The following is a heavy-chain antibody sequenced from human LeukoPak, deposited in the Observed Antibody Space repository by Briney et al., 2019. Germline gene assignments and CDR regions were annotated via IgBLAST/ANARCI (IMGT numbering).Heavy chain of an antibody. CDR1: GFTFSNYA. J-gene: IGHJ6*03. CDR3: AKFYDGSGYYFVNYYYMDV. CDR2: IGNSGGST. Sequence: GGSLRLSCAASGFTFSNYAMTWVRQAPGKGLEWVSAIGNSGGSTYYADSVKGRFTISRDNSKNTLYLQMNSLRAEDTAVYYCAKFYDGSGYYFVNYYYMDVWGKGTTVTVSS. V-gene: IGHV3-23*01. D-gene: IGHD3-22*01.